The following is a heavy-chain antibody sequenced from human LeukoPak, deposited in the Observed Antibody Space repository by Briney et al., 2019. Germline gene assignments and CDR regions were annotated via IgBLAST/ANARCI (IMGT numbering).Heavy chain of an antibody. J-gene: IGHJ4*02. V-gene: IGHV3-66*03. D-gene: IGHD3-10*01. CDR2: VYNSGTT. CDR3: AKEYDSGGYGANFDY. Sequence: GGSLRLSCAASGFAVSSNYLSWVRQAPGKGLEWISTVYNSGTTYSADSVKGRFTISRDNSRNTMYLQMDSLRAEDTAVYYCAKEYDSGGYGANFDYWGQGTLVTVSS. CDR1: GFAVSSNY.